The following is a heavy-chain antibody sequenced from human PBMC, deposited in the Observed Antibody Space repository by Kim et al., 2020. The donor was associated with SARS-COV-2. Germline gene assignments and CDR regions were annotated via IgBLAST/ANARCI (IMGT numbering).Heavy chain of an antibody. CDR2: ISSSSSYI. D-gene: IGHD6-13*01. V-gene: IGHV3-21*01. CDR1: GFTFSSYS. J-gene: IGHJ4*02. Sequence: GGSLRLSCAASGFTFSSYSMNWVRQAPGKGLEWVSSISSSSSYIYYADSVKGRFTISRDNAKNSLYLQMNSLRAEDTAVYYCARELSLGYHREGFDYWGQGTLVTVSS. CDR3: ARELSLGYHREGFDY.